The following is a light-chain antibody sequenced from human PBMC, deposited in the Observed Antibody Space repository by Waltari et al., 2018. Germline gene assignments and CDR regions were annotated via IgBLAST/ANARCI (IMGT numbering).Light chain of an antibody. CDR2: GAS. Sequence: EIVLTQSPGTLYLSPGERATLSCGSSQGVSRTLAWYQQKPGQAPRLLIYGASTSATGIPERFGGGGSGTDFSLTISRLGPEDLAVYYCQHYVSLPATFGQGTKVEIK. J-gene: IGKJ1*01. V-gene: IGKV3-20*01. CDR1: QGVSRT. CDR3: QHYVSLPAT.